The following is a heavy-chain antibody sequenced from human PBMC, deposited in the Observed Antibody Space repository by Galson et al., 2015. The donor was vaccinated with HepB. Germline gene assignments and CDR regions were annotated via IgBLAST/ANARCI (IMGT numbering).Heavy chain of an antibody. CDR2: ICPGDSDT. V-gene: IGHV5-51*01. D-gene: IGHD1-14*01. J-gene: IGHJ4*02. CDR1: GYNFTTYW. Sequence: QSGAEVKKPGESLKISCKGSGYNFTTYWIAWVRQMPGKGLEWMGIICPGDSDTTYSPSFQGQVTISADKSITTAYLQWSSLKASDTAMYYCARHLTSHTDYWGQGTLVIVSS. CDR3: ARHLTSHTDY.